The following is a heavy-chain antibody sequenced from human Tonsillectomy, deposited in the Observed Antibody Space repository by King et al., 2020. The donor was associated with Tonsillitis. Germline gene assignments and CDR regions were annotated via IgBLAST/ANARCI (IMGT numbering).Heavy chain of an antibody. CDR3: VRVLRQQMAANWLDS. D-gene: IGHD6-13*01. Sequence: VQLVESGGGSVQPGGSLRLSCAASGFSLSRYWMHWVRQVPGKGLVWVSRINRDGSGTTYAGSVKGRFTVSRDNARNTLYLQMNSLRVEDTAVYYCVRVLRQQMAANWLDSWGQGTLVTVTS. J-gene: IGHJ5*01. V-gene: IGHV3-74*03. CDR1: GFSLSRYW. CDR2: INRDGSGT.